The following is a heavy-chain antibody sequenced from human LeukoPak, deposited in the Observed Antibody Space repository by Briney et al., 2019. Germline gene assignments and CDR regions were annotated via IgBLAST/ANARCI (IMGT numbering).Heavy chain of an antibody. V-gene: IGHV4-34*01. CDR2: INHSGST. D-gene: IGHD2-21*02. Sequence: SSGTLSLTCAVYGGSFSGYYWSWIRQPPGKGLEWIGEINHSGSTNYNPSLKSRVTISVDTSKNQFSLKLSSVTAADTAVYYCARGRGIVVVTAIPRRWTNFDYWGQGTLVTVSS. CDR3: ARGRGIVVVTAIPRRWTNFDY. CDR1: GGSFSGYY. J-gene: IGHJ4*02.